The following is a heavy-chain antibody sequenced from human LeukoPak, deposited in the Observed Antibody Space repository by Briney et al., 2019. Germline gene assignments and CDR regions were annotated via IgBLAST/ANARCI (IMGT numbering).Heavy chain of an antibody. CDR3: ARLHLGSSGSADY. J-gene: IGHJ4*02. Sequence: GESLKISCKGSGYSFTNYWIGWVHQMPGKGLEWTGIIYPDDSDIRYSPSFQGQVTISVDKSINTAYLQWSSLKASGTAMYYCARLHLGSSGSADYWGQGTLVTVSS. CDR1: GYSFTNYW. V-gene: IGHV5-51*07. CDR2: IYPDDSDI. D-gene: IGHD3-22*01.